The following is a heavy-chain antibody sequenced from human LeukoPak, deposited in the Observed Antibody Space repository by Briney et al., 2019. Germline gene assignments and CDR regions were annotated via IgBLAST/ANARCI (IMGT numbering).Heavy chain of an antibody. CDR2: IYHSGST. CDR3: ARGWELRSDFDY. CDR1: GGSISSGGHS. D-gene: IGHD1-26*01. J-gene: IGHJ4*02. V-gene: IGHV4-30-2*01. Sequence: SETLSLTCAVSGGSISSGGHSWSWIRQPPGKGLEWIGYIYHSGSTYYNPSLKSRVTISVDTSKNQFSLKLSSVTAADTAVYYCARGWELRSDFDYWGQGTLVTVSS.